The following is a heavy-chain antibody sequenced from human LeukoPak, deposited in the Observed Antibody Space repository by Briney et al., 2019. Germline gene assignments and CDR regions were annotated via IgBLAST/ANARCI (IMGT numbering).Heavy chain of an antibody. CDR1: GFTFSSYV. D-gene: IGHD2/OR15-2a*01. V-gene: IGHV3-33*08. CDR2: IWSDGSIE. Sequence: GGSLRLSCAASGFTFSSYVMHWVRQAPGKGPEWLACIWSDGSIEYYADSVKGRFTISRDNSKNTLYLQMNTLRAEDTAVYYCAREYNSQDAWGQGTMVTVSS. CDR3: AREYNSQDA. J-gene: IGHJ3*01.